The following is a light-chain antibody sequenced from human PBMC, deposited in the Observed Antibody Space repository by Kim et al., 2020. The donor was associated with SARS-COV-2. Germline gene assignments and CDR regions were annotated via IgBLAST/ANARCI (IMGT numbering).Light chain of an antibody. CDR1: SSDVGGYNY. Sequence: PEQSITITCTGTSSDVGGYNYVSWYQQHPGKAPKLMIYDVSKRPSGVSNRFSGSKSGNTASLTISGLQAEDEADYYCSSYTSSSWVFGGGTQLTVL. V-gene: IGLV2-14*04. CDR3: SSYTSSSWV. CDR2: DVS. J-gene: IGLJ3*02.